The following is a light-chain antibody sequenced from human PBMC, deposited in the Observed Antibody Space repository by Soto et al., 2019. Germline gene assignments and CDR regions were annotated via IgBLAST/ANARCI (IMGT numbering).Light chain of an antibody. J-gene: IGLJ2*01. V-gene: IGLV1-47*01. CDR2: RSN. Sequence: QSVLTQPPSASATPGQRVTISCSGSRSNIGSNYVYWYQQLPGTAPKLLIYRSNLRPLEVPDRFSASKYGTSASLAISGLRSEDEADYYCAAWDDSLSAVVFGGGTKVTVL. CDR1: RSNIGSNY. CDR3: AAWDDSLSAVV.